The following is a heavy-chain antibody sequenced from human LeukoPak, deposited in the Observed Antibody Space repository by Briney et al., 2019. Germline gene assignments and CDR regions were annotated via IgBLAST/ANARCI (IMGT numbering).Heavy chain of an antibody. J-gene: IGHJ4*02. CDR1: GYTFTTYS. Sequence: ASVKVSCKTSGYTFTTYSITWVRQAPGQGLEWMGWINGANGDTNYAEKFQGRITMTTDSSTSTAYMDLRSPTPDDTGLYYCARLWADTAYWGQGTLVTVSS. D-gene: IGHD1-26*01. CDR2: INGANGDT. V-gene: IGHV1-18*01. CDR3: ARLWADTAY.